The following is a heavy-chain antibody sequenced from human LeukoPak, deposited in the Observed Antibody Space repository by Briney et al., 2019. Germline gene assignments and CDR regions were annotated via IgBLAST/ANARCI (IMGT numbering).Heavy chain of an antibody. V-gene: IGHV4-34*01. D-gene: IGHD2-15*01. CDR2: INHSGST. Sequence: SETLSLTCAVYGGSFSGYYWSWIRQPPGKGLEWIGEINHSGSTNYNPSLKSRVTISVDTSKNQFSLKLSSVTAADTAVYYCARHYRIGYCSGGSCYSIDYWGQGTLVTVSS. J-gene: IGHJ4*02. CDR1: GGSFSGYY. CDR3: ARHYRIGYCSGGSCYSIDY.